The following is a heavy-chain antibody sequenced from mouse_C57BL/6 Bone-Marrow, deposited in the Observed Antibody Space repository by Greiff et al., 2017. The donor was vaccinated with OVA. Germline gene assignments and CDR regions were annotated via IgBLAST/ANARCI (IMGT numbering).Heavy chain of an antibody. CDR3: ARQGAMDY. V-gene: IGHV5-6*01. Sequence: EVKLVESGGDLVKPGGSLKLSRAASGFTFSSYGMSWVRQTPDKRLEWVATISSGGSYTYYPDSVKGRFTISRDNAKNTLYLQMSSLKSEDTAMYYCARQGAMDYWGQGTSVTVSS. J-gene: IGHJ4*01. CDR2: ISSGGSYT. CDR1: GFTFSSYG.